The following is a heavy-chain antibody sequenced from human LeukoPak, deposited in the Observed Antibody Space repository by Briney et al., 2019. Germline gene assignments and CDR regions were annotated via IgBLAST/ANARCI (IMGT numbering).Heavy chain of an antibody. J-gene: IGHJ4*02. CDR2: ISSSSSTI. V-gene: IGHV3-48*01. D-gene: IGHD3-3*01. Sequence: PGGSLRLSCAASGFTFSSYSMNWVRQAPGKGLEWVSYISSSSSTIYYADSVKGRFTISRDNAKNSLYLQMNSLRAEDTAVYYCARDEAITIFGVVTAIDYWGQGTLVTVSS. CDR1: GFTFSSYS. CDR3: ARDEAITIFGVVTAIDY.